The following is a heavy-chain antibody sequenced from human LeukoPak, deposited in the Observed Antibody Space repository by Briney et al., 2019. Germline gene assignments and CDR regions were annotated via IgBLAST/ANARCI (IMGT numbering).Heavy chain of an antibody. V-gene: IGHV3-23*01. J-gene: IGHJ4*02. CDR1: GFTFSNYA. D-gene: IGHD1-26*01. CDR3: AKDLTSVGATNY. CDR2: ISGSNDNT. Sequence: GGSLRLSCAASGFTFSNYAMSWVRQAPGKGLEWVSSISGSNDNTYYADSVKGRFTISRDNSKNTLFLQMNNLRAEDTAVYFCAKDLTSVGATNYWGQGTQVTVSS.